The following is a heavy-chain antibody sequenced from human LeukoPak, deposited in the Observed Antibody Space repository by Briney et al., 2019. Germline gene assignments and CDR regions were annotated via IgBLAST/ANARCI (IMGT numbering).Heavy chain of an antibody. D-gene: IGHD6-13*01. J-gene: IGHJ3*02. CDR3: ARGYRQQLPPHAFDI. V-gene: IGHV4-59*01. Sequence: SETLSLTCTVSGGSISSYYWSWIRQPPGKGLEWIGYIYYSGSTNYNPSLKSRVTISVDTSKNQFSLKLSSVTAADTAVYYCARGYRQQLPPHAFDIWGQGTMVTVSS. CDR1: GGSISSYY. CDR2: IYYSGST.